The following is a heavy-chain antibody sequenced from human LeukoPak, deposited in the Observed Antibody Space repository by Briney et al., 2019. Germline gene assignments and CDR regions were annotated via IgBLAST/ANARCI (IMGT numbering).Heavy chain of an antibody. D-gene: IGHD6-13*01. CDR3: AKDRETTASGTFDY. CDR2: ISEDGINK. J-gene: IGHJ4*02. CDR1: GFTFSNYG. V-gene: IGHV3-30*18. Sequence: GGSLRLSCAASGFTFSNYGMHCVRQAPGKGLEWVAGISEDGINKYYADSVKARFTISRDNSNNTLFLQMNNLRADDTAVYYCAKDRETTASGTFDYWGQGTLVTVSS.